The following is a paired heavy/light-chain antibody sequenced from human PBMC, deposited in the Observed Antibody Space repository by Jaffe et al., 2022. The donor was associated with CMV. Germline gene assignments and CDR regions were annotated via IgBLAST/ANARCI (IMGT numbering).Heavy chain of an antibody. J-gene: IGHJ4*02. V-gene: IGHV5-51*01. D-gene: IGHD6-13*01. CDR3: ARHIGAEVGTRLDH. Sequence: EVQLVQSGVEVKKPGESLKISCKGSGYSFNSYWIGWVRQMPGKGLEWMGMIYPGDSDTKYRASFQGRVTISADTSISTAYLQWSSLKASDTAMYYCARHIGAEVGTRLDHWGPGTLVTVSS. CDR1: GYSFNSYW. CDR2: IYPGDSDT.
Light chain of an antibody. CDR3: QVWDSGSDHDLV. Sequence: SYELTQPPSVSVAPGKTASISCGGNNIETKSVHWYQQKPGQAPVLLIYYDRDRPSGVPERFSGSNSGNTATLTISRVEAGDEADYYCQVWDSGSDHDLVFGGGTKLTVL. V-gene: IGLV3-21*04. CDR1: NIETKS. CDR2: YDR. J-gene: IGLJ2*01.